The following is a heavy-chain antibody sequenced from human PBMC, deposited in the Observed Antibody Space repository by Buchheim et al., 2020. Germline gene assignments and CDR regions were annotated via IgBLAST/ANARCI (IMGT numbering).Heavy chain of an antibody. D-gene: IGHD6-13*01. CDR3: VGSLYSSSWYSSDYFDY. J-gene: IGHJ4*02. CDR2: IIPILGIA. V-gene: IGHV1-69*02. CDR1: GGTFSSYT. Sequence: QVQLVQSGAEVKKPGSSVKVSCKASGGTFSSYTISWVRQAPGQGLEWMGRIIPILGIANYAQKFQGRVTITADNSTSTAYMELSSLRSEDTAVYYCVGSLYSSSWYSSDYFDYWGQGTL.